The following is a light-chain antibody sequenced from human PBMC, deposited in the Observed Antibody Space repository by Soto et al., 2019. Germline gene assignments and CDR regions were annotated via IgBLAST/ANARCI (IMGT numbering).Light chain of an antibody. V-gene: IGKV3-11*01. CDR3: QQRTNWT. J-gene: IGKJ1*01. CDR1: QSDSSS. CDR2: DAS. Sequence: EIVLTQSPATLSLSPGERATPTCRASQSDSSSLAWYQQKPGQAPRLLIYDASNRATGIPARFSGSGSGTYFTLTISSLEAEDFAVYDCQQRTNWTFGQGTKVDIK.